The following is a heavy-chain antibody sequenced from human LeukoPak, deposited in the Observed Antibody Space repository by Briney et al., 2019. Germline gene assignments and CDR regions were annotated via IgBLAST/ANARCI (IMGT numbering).Heavy chain of an antibody. CDR2: IWYDGSKR. J-gene: IGHJ4*02. V-gene: IGHV3-33*06. Sequence: PGGSLRLSCAASGFSFSSYGMNWVRQAPGKGLEWVAVIWYDGSKRYYADSVKGRFTISRDDSKHTQYLQMNSLRAEDTAVYYCAKDQYGGNPQYYFDYWGQGTLVTVSS. CDR1: GFSFSSYG. CDR3: AKDQYGGNPQYYFDY. D-gene: IGHD4-23*01.